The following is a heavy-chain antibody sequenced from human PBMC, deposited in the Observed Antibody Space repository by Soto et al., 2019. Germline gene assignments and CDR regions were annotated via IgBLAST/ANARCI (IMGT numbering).Heavy chain of an antibody. CDR3: ARGTTDWFDP. CDR2: IYYSGST. Sequence: PSETLSLTCTVSGGPISSYYWSWIRQPPGKGLEWIGYIYYSGSTNYNPSLKSRVTISVDTSRNQFSLKLSFFTAADTAGYCCARGTTDWFDPWGQGTLGTVSS. J-gene: IGHJ5*02. V-gene: IGHV4-59*08. CDR1: GGPISSYY. D-gene: IGHD1-1*01.